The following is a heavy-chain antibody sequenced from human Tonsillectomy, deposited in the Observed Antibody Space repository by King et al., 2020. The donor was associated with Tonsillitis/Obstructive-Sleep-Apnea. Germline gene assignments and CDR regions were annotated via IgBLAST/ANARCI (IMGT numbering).Heavy chain of an antibody. CDR2: IYYSGST. Sequence: QLQESGPGLVKPSETLSLTSTVSGGSISSSSSYWGWIRQPPGKGLEWIGTIYYSGSTYYNPSLKSRVTISVDTSKNQFSLKLSSVTAADTAVYYCATTSPPLYDSSGYSDAFDIWGQGTMVTVSS. J-gene: IGHJ3*02. D-gene: IGHD3-22*01. CDR1: GGSISSSSSY. CDR3: ATTSPPLYDSSGYSDAFDI. V-gene: IGHV4-39*01.